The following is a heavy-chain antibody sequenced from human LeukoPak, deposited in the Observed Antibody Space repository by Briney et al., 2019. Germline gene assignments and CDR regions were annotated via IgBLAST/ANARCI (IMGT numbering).Heavy chain of an antibody. V-gene: IGHV3-21*01. Sequence: PGGSLRLSCAASGFTVSSNYMSWVRQAPGKGLEWVSSISSSSSYIYYADSVKGRFTISRDNAKNSLYLQMNSLRAEDTAVYYCARAVASSWYYFDYWGQGTLVTVSS. CDR2: ISSSSSYI. CDR3: ARAVASSWYYFDY. D-gene: IGHD6-13*01. J-gene: IGHJ4*02. CDR1: GFTVSSNY.